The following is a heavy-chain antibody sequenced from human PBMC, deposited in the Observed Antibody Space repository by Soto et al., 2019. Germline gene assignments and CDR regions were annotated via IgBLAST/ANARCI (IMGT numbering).Heavy chain of an antibody. D-gene: IGHD5-12*01. V-gene: IGHV3-23*01. CDR3: AKGGWLDD. CDR1: GFSFTAYI. Sequence: EVYLLESGGDLVQPGGSLRLSCAASGFSFTAYIMSWFRQAPGQGLEWVSAISVSGDKTYYADSVKGRFTISRDDAKNTLYLQLNSLRVDDTAIYYCAKGGWLDDCGQGTLVTVSS. CDR2: ISVSGDKT. J-gene: IGHJ4*02.